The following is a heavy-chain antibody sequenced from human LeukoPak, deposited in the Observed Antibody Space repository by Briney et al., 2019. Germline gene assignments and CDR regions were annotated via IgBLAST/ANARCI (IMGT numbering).Heavy chain of an antibody. V-gene: IGHV1-8*03. J-gene: IGHJ6*03. CDR3: ASSSSSIAAQGYYYYYMDV. CDR2: MNLNSGNT. Sequence: ASVKVSCKASGYTFTSYDINWVRQATGQGLEWMGWMNLNSGNTGYAQKFQGRSTSTRNNSISTAYMELSSLRSDDTAVYYCASSSSSIAAQGYYYYYMDVWGKGTTVTVSS. CDR1: GYTFTSYD. D-gene: IGHD6-6*01.